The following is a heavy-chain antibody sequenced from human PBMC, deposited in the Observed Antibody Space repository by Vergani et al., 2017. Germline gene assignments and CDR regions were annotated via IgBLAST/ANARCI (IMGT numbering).Heavy chain of an antibody. CDR3: ASLASSSSGYYSDY. D-gene: IGHD3-22*01. CDR2: IIPIFGTA. Sequence: QVQLVQSGAEVKKPGSSVKVSCKASGGTFSSYAISWVRQAPGQGLEWMGGIIPIFGTANYAQKFQGRVTSTADKSTSTAYMELSSLRSEDTAVYYCASLASSSSGYYSDYWGQGTLVTVSS. CDR1: GGTFSSYA. J-gene: IGHJ4*02. V-gene: IGHV1-69*06.